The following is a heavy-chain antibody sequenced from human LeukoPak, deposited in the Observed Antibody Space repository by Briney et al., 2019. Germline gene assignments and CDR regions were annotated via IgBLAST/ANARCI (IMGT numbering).Heavy chain of an antibody. CDR3: ARRGGFGSGSYGS. J-gene: IGHJ4*02. Sequence: SETLSLTCTVYGGSFSGYYWSWIRQPPGKGLKWIGEINHSGSTNYNSSLKSRVTISVDTSKNQFSLQLSSVTAADTAVYYCARRGGFGSGSYGSWGQGTLVTVSS. D-gene: IGHD3-10*01. CDR2: INHSGST. CDR1: GGSFSGYY. V-gene: IGHV4-34*01.